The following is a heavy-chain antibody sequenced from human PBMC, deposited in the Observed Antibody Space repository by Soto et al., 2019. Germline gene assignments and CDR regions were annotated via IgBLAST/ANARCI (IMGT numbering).Heavy chain of an antibody. Sequence: GGSLRLSCAASGFTFSSYAMSWVRQAPGKGLEWVSAISGSGGSTYYADSVKGRFTISRDNSKNTLYLQMNSLRAEDTAVYYCAKTGKNYYGSGSYYPTPTYFDYWGQGTLVTVSS. CDR2: ISGSGGST. D-gene: IGHD3-10*01. J-gene: IGHJ4*02. V-gene: IGHV3-23*01. CDR3: AKTGKNYYGSGSYYPTPTYFDY. CDR1: GFTFSSYA.